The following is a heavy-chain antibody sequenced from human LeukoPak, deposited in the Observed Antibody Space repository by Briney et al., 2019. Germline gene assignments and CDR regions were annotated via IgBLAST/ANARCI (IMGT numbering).Heavy chain of an antibody. CDR1: GGSISSYY. J-gene: IGHJ3*02. CDR3: AARRPGDAFDI. Sequence: SETLSLTCTVSGGSISSYYWSWIRQPPGKGLEWIGYIYYSGSTNYNPSLKSRVTISVDTSKNQFSLKLSSVTAADTAVYYCAARRPGDAFDIWGQGTMVTVSS. V-gene: IGHV4-59*01. CDR2: IYYSGST.